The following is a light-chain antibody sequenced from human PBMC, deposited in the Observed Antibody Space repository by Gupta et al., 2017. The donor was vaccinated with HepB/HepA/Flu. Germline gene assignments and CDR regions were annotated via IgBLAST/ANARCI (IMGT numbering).Light chain of an antibody. Sequence: EIVLTQYPATLSLSPGERATLSCRASQSVSSYLAWYQQKPGQAPRLLIYDASNRATGIPARFSGSGSGTDLTLTISSLEPEDFAVYYCQQRSNWPVTFGQGTKVEIK. CDR1: QSVSSY. CDR2: DAS. J-gene: IGKJ1*01. CDR3: QQRSNWPVT. V-gene: IGKV3-11*01.